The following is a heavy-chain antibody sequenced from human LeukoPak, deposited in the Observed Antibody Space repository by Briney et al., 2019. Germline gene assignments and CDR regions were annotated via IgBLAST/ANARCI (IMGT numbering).Heavy chain of an antibody. CDR3: ARDFGGSGWTEYFQH. CDR2: IIPILGIA. V-gene: IGHV1-69*04. J-gene: IGHJ1*01. CDR1: GYTFTSYD. D-gene: IGHD6-19*01. Sequence: ASVKVSCRASGYTFTSYDISWVRQAPGQGLEWMGRIIPILGIANYAQKFQGRVTITADKSTSTAYMELSSLRSEDTAVYYCARDFGGSGWTEYFQHWGQGTLVTVSS.